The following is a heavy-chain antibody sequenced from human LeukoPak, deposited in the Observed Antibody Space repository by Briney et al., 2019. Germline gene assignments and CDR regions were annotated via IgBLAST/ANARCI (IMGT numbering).Heavy chain of an antibody. J-gene: IGHJ4*02. CDR3: TFGGAPGWSYYFDY. CDR1: GFTFSNAW. D-gene: IGHD1-26*01. Sequence: PGGSLRLSCAASGFTFSNAWMSWVRQAPGKELEWVGRIKSKTDGGTTDYAAPVKGRFTISRDDSKNTLYLQMNSLKTEDTAVYYCTFGGAPGWSYYFDYWGQGTLVTVSS. CDR2: IKSKTDGGTT. V-gene: IGHV3-15*01.